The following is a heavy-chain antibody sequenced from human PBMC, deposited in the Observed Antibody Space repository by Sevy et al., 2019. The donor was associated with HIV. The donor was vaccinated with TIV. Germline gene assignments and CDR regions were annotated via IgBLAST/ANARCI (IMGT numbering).Heavy chain of an antibody. D-gene: IGHD6-13*01. J-gene: IGHJ4*02. CDR2: IRLDGSET. CDR1: GLTFSTSW. Sequence: GGSLRLSCAASGLTFSTSWMKWVRQAPGKGLECVANIRLDGSETYYADSVRGRFTISRDNARDSVFLQMNSLRVEDTAVYYCARVSSAGGGDYWGQGVLVTVSS. CDR3: ARVSSAGGGDY. V-gene: IGHV3-7*01.